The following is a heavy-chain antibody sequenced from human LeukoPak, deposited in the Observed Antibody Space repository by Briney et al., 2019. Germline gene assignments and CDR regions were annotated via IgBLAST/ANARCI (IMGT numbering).Heavy chain of an antibody. CDR1: GYTFTSYY. J-gene: IGHJ5*02. Sequence: ASVTVSCKASGYTFTSYYMHWVRQAPGQGLEWMGIINPSGGSTSYAQKFQGRVTMTRDTSTSTVYMELSSLRSEDTAVYYCARGLPGYSYGYGWFDPWGQGTLVTVSS. V-gene: IGHV1-46*01. D-gene: IGHD5-18*01. CDR2: INPSGGST. CDR3: ARGLPGYSYGYGWFDP.